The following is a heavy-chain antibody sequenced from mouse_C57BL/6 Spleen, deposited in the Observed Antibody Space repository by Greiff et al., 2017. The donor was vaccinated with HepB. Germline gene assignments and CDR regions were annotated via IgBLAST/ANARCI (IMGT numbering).Heavy chain of an antibody. D-gene: IGHD1-1*01. J-gene: IGHJ1*03. V-gene: IGHV1-39*01. CDR2: INPNYGST. CDR3: EKYESYYGSSYWYFDV. Sequence: VQLQQSGPELVKPGASVKISCKASGYSFTDYNMNWVKQSNGRSLEWIGVINPNYGSTSYNQKFKGKATLTVDQSSSTAYMQLNSLTSEDSAVYYCEKYESYYGSSYWYFDVWGTGTTVTVSS. CDR1: GYSFTDYN.